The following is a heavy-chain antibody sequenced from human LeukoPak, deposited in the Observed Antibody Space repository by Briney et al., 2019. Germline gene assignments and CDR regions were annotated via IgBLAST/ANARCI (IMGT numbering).Heavy chain of an antibody. V-gene: IGHV3-11*04. CDR2: ISNSVSSII. D-gene: IGHD6-25*01. Sequence: GGSLRLSCAASGFTFSDYYMSWICQAPGKGLEWISYISNSVSSIIYYADSVKGRFTISRDNAKNSLYLQMNSLRAEDTAVYYCARERGHHFEYWGQGTVVTVSS. J-gene: IGHJ4*02. CDR3: ARERGHHFEY. CDR1: GFTFSDYY.